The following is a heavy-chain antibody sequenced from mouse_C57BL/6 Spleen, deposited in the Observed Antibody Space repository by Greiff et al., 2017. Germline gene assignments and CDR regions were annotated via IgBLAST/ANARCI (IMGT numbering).Heavy chain of an antibody. CDR2: IYPGSGNT. J-gene: IGHJ4*01. CDR1: GYTFTDYY. CDR3: AMNYSNLYYYAMDY. V-gene: IGHV1-76*01. Sequence: QVQLQQSGAELVRPGASVKLSCKASGYTFTDYYINWVKQRPGQGLEWIARIYPGSGNTYYNEKFKGTATLTAEKSSSTAYMQLSSLTSEDSAVYFCAMNYSNLYYYAMDYWGQGTSVTVSS. D-gene: IGHD2-5*01.